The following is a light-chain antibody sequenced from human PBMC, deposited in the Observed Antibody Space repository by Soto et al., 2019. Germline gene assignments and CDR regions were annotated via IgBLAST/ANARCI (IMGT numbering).Light chain of an antibody. J-gene: IGKJ5*01. CDR3: QQRSNWPIT. Sequence: EIVLTQSPGSLSLSPGERFTLSCRASQSLTSNYLAWYQQKPGQAPRLLIYDASNRAAGIPARFSGSGSGTDFTLTISSLEPEDFAVYYCQQRSNWPITFGQGTRREIK. CDR1: QSLTSNY. CDR2: DAS. V-gene: IGKV3D-20*02.